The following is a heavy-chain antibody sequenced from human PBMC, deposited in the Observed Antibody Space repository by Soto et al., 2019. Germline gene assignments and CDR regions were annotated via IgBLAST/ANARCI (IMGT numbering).Heavy chain of an antibody. V-gene: IGHV4-4*02. CDR1: GGSISRCNW. J-gene: IGHJ5*02. D-gene: IGHD1-7*01. CDR2: IQHSGST. Sequence: SETLSLTCAVSGGSISRCNWWSWARQPPGRGLEWIGEIQHSGSTSYNPSLKSRVTISVDKSQNQFSLKLNSATAADTAVYYCARGPTITGTISWFDPWGQGTLVTVS. CDR3: ARGPTITGTISWFDP.